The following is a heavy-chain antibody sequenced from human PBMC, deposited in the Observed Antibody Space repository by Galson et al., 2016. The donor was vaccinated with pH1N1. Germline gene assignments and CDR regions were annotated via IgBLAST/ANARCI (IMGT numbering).Heavy chain of an antibody. CDR2: TWFDGSYE. J-gene: IGHJ4*02. Sequence: SLRLSCAASGFAFSSYGMHWVRQAPGKGLEWVAVTWFDGSYEFYADSVKGRFTISRDNSKNTLHLQMNSLRAEDTAVYYCARGDLEWLSHFDYWGQGTLVTVSS. D-gene: IGHD3-3*01. CDR1: GFAFSSYG. V-gene: IGHV3-33*01. CDR3: ARGDLEWLSHFDY.